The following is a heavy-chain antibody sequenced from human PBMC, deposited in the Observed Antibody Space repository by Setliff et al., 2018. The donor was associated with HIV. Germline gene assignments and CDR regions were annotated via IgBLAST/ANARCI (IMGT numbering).Heavy chain of an antibody. CDR2: ISIYDGSEK. CDR3: ARDVTVRLSVEYYFDY. CDR1: GFTLTDYA. Sequence: PGGSLRLSCAASGFTLTDYAMHWVRQAPGKGLEWVAVISIYDGSEKYYADSVKGRFTISRDNSKNMLYLEMNSLRAEDTAIYYCARDVTVRLSVEYYFDYWGQGTLVTVSS. J-gene: IGHJ4*02. D-gene: IGHD2-15*01. V-gene: IGHV3-30*04.